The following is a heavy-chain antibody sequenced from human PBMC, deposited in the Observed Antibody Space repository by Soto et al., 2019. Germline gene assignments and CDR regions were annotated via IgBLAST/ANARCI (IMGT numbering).Heavy chain of an antibody. J-gene: IGHJ3*02. Sequence: EVQLVESGGGLVKPGRSLRLSCTASGFTFADYAMSWFRQAPGKGLEWVGFIRSKAYGGTTEYAASVKGRFTISRDDSKSIAYLQMNSLKTEDTAVYYCTRDLPPIFGVADNQYDAFDIWGQGTMVTVSS. CDR2: IRSKAYGGTT. CDR3: TRDLPPIFGVADNQYDAFDI. V-gene: IGHV3-49*05. CDR1: GFTFADYA. D-gene: IGHD3-3*01.